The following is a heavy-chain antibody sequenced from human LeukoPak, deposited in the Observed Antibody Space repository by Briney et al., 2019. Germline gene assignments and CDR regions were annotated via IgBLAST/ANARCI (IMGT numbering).Heavy chain of an antibody. CDR2: IYYSGST. V-gene: IGHV4-39*07. J-gene: IGHJ4*02. CDR3: AREPYSSSWYEI. D-gene: IGHD6-13*01. CDR1: GGSISSSSYY. Sequence: PSETLSLTCTVSGGSISSSSYYWGWIRQPPGKGLEWIGSIYYSGSTYYNPSLKSRVTISVDKSKNQFSLKLSSVTAADTAVYYCAREPYSSSWYEIWGQGTLVTVSS.